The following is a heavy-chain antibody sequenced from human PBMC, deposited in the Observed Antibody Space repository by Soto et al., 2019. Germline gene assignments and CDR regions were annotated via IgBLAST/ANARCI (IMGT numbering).Heavy chain of an antibody. Sequence: QVQLVESGGGVVQPGRSLRLSCAASGFTFSSYAMHWVRQAPGKGLEWVAVISYDGSNKYYEDSVKGRFTISRENSKNTVFLPMNSLRAEDTAVYYCARGSSSYCSSTSCYGSYYYSMDVWGQGTTVTVSS. J-gene: IGHJ6*02. CDR3: ARGSSSYCSSTSCYGSYYYSMDV. D-gene: IGHD2-2*01. V-gene: IGHV3-30-3*01. CDR2: ISYDGSNK. CDR1: GFTFSSYA.